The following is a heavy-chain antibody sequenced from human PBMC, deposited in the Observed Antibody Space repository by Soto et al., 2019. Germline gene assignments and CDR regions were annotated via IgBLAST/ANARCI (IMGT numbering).Heavy chain of an antibody. V-gene: IGHV3-33*01. D-gene: IGHD6-25*01. Sequence: QVQLVESGGGVVQPGRSLRLSCAASGFTFNNYGMHWVRQAPGKGLEWVAVIWNDGNGYYYANSVKRRFTISRDNSNHTLYMRMGCVRLGGKCVYYCVRRPSFRTSHPAASHSGDLDAWRRGTPVTV. CDR3: VRRPSFRTSHPAASHSGDLDA. CDR1: GFTFNNYG. CDR2: IWNDGNGY. J-gene: IGHJ6*02.